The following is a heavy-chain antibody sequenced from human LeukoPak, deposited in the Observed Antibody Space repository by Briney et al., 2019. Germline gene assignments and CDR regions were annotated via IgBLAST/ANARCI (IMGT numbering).Heavy chain of an antibody. CDR3: ASWSGNSEASYY. J-gene: IGHJ4*02. V-gene: IGHV4-4*02. CDR1: GGSISSSNW. Sequence: SGTLSLTCAVSGGSISSSNWWSWVRQPPGKGLEWIGEIYHSGSTNYNPSLKSRVTISVDKSKNQFPLKLSSVTAADTAVYYCASWSGNSEASYYWGQGTLVTVSS. CDR2: IYHSGST. D-gene: IGHD4-23*01.